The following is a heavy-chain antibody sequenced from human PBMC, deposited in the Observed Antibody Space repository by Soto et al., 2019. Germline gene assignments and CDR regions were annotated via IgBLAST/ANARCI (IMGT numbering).Heavy chain of an antibody. D-gene: IGHD3-16*01. J-gene: IGHJ4*02. CDR1: GFTFDEHS. V-gene: IGHV3-30-3*02. CDR3: VKSLITLWESQSSFFDY. CDR2: IGYDAIYK. Sequence: QVQLEESGGGVVQPGGSLRLSCAASGFTFDEHSMHWVRQAPGKGLEWVAAIGYDAIYKFYADSVEGRFTISRDNSKNTLYLQMNSLRNEDTAVYYCVKSLITLWESQSSFFDYWGQGNLVSVSS.